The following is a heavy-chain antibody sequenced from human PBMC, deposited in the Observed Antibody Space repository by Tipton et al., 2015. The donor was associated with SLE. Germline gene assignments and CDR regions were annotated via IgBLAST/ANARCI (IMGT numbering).Heavy chain of an antibody. CDR3: TREGGSYPMDY. D-gene: IGHD1-26*01. CDR1: GFTFSSYG. J-gene: IGHJ4*02. CDR2: IRSKAYGGTT. V-gene: IGHV3-49*04. Sequence: RSLRLSCAASGFTFSSYGMSWVRQAPGKGLEWVGFIRSKAYGGTTEYAASVKGRFTISRDDSKSIAYLQMNSLKTEDTAVYYCTREGGSYPMDYWGQGTLVTVSS.